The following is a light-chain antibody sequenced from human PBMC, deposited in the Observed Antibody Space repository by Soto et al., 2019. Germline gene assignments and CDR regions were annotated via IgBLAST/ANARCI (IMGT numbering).Light chain of an antibody. CDR2: DAS. CDR1: QSVGTY. Sequence: EIVLTQSPATLSLSPGERATLSCRASQSVGTYLAWYQQKPGQAPRLLIYDASNRATGVPARFSGSGSGTDFTLTISSLEPEDFAVYYCQQRSKWPRNTFGQGTKVDIK. CDR3: QQRSKWPRNT. V-gene: IGKV3-11*01. J-gene: IGKJ1*01.